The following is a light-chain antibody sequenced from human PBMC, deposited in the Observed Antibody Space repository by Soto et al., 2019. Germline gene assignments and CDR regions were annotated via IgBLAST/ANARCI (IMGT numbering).Light chain of an antibody. CDR1: XSXXXSS. Sequence: EIVLTQSPGXLSLSPGEXATXXXRGSXSXXXSSLVWYQQKTGQAPRLLIYGASSRATGIPDRFSGSGSGTDFTLTISRLEPEDFAVYYCQQYGTSPPITFGQGTRLEIK. CDR3: QQYGTSPPIT. CDR2: GAS. V-gene: IGKV3-20*01. J-gene: IGKJ5*01.